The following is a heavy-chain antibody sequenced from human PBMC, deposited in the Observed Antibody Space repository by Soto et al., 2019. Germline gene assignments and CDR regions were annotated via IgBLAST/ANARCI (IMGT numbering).Heavy chain of an antibody. D-gene: IGHD6-19*01. J-gene: IGHJ3*02. V-gene: IGHV4-34*01. CDR3: ARAPRIAVAGAAFDI. CDR1: GGSFSGYY. CDR2: INHSGST. Sequence: SETLSLTCAVYGGSFSGYYWSWIRQPPGKGLEWIGEINHSGSTNYNPSLKSRVTISVDTSKNQFSLKLSSVTAADTAVYYCARAPRIAVAGAAFDIWGQGTMVTVSS.